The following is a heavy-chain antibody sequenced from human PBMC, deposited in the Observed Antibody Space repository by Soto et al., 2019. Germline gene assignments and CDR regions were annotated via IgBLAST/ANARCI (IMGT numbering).Heavy chain of an antibody. D-gene: IGHD3-10*01. CDR1: GYTFTSYD. CDR3: ARGRRYYGSGSQPLDAFDI. J-gene: IGHJ3*02. CDR2: MNPNSGNT. V-gene: IGHV1-8*01. Sequence: GASVKVSCKASGYTFTSYDINWVRQATGQGLEWMGWMNPNSGNTGYAQKFQGRVTMTRNTSISTAYMELSSLRSEDTAVYYCARGRRYYGSGSQPLDAFDIWGQGTMVTVSS.